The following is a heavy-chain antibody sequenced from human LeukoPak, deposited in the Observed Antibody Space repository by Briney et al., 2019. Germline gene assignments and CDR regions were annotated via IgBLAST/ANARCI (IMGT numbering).Heavy chain of an antibody. J-gene: IGHJ4*02. CDR2: IYYSGST. CDR1: GGSISSSSYY. D-gene: IGHD5-18*01. CDR3: ARRGYSYGLFDY. Sequence: SETLSLTCTVSGGSISSSSYYWAWIRQPPGKGLEWIGSIYYSGSTYYNPSLKSRVTISVDTSKNRFSLKLSSVTAADTAVYYCARRGYSYGLFDYWGQGTLVTVSS. V-gene: IGHV4-39*01.